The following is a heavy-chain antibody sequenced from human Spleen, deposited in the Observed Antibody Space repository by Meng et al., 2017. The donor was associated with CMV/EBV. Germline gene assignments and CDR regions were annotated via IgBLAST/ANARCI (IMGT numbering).Heavy chain of an antibody. CDR1: GFGFRSFA. CDR2: ISSSGDTT. V-gene: IGHV3-23*01. D-gene: IGHD2-21*01. J-gene: IGHJ2*01. Sequence: AATGFGFRSFAMTWVRQAPGKGLEWVATISSSGDTTDYADSVKGRFTISRDNSENTLFVQMDSLRAEDTAIYYCARSKLLRNWYFDLWGRGTLVTVSS. CDR3: ARSKLLRNWYFDL.